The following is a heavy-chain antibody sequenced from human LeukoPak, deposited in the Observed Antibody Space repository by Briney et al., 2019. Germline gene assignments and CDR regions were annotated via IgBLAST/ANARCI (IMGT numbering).Heavy chain of an antibody. J-gene: IGHJ4*02. CDR2: ISSGSTTI. Sequence: GGSLRLSCAASGFTFSSYSMNWVRQAPGKGLEWVSYISSGSTTIYYADSVKGRFTVSRDDAKNSLYLQMNSLRAEDTAVYYCAKALGYSYGSNDYWGQGTLVTVSS. CDR1: GFTFSSYS. CDR3: AKALGYSYGSNDY. V-gene: IGHV3-48*01. D-gene: IGHD5-18*01.